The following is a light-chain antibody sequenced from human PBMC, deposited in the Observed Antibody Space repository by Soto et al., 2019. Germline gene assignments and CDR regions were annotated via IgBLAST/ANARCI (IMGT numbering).Light chain of an antibody. V-gene: IGKV3-11*01. J-gene: IGKJ5*01. CDR2: EAS. Sequence: EIVLTQSPATLSLSPGARVTLSCTASQSLHSSLNWYQQKPGQASRPLIHEASKRATGVPDRISGSGSGTDYHLTISGLEPEDVAVYYCQQRTRWPITFGQGTRLEIE. CDR3: QQRTRWPIT. CDR1: QSLHSS.